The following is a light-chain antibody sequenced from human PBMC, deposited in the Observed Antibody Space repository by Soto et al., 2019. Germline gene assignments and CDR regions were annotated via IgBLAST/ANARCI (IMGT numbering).Light chain of an antibody. CDR1: ALPKQC. V-gene: IGLV3-25*03. Sequence: SYELTQPPSVSVSPGQTARITCSGDALPKQCAYRYQQKPGLAPVLVIYKDSERPSGIPERFSGSSSGTTVTLTISGVQAEDEADYYCQSADSSGPWVFGGGTKLTVL. CDR3: QSADSSGPWV. J-gene: IGLJ3*02. CDR2: KDS.